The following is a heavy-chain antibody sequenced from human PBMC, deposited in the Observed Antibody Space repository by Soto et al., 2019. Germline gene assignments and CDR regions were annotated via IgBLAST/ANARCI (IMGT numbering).Heavy chain of an antibody. D-gene: IGHD2-2*02. Sequence: SETLSLTCAVSGGSISSSNWWSWVRQPPGKGLEWIGEIYHSGSTNYNPSLKSRVTISVDKSKNQFSLKLSSVTAADTAVYYCARDSPAAIDRFDYWGQGTLVTVSS. V-gene: IGHV4-4*02. J-gene: IGHJ4*02. CDR3: ARDSPAAIDRFDY. CDR2: IYHSGST. CDR1: GGSISSSNW.